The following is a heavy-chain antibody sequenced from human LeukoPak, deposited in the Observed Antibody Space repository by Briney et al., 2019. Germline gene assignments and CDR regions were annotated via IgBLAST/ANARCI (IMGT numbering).Heavy chain of an antibody. CDR3: AREGIAAAGPLYYFDY. CDR2: IYSGGST. J-gene: IGHJ4*02. V-gene: IGHV3-53*01. D-gene: IGHD6-13*01. Sequence: GGSLRLSCAASGFTVSSNYMSWVRQAPGKGLEWVSVIYSGGSTYYADSVKGRFTISRDNSKNTLYLQMNSLRAEDTAVYYCAREGIAAAGPLYYFDYWGQGTPVTVSS. CDR1: GFTVSSNY.